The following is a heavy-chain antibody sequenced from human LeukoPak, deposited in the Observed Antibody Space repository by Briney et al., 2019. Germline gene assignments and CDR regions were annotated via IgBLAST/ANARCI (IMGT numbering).Heavy chain of an antibody. CDR3: ARGPSGVAATAPIDY. D-gene: IGHD2-15*01. CDR2: INHSGST. J-gene: IGHJ4*02. V-gene: IGHV4-34*01. Sequence: SETLSLTCAVYGGSFSGYYWSWIRQPPGKGLEWIGGINHSGSTNYNPSLKGRVTISVDTSKNQFSLKLSSVTAADTAVYYCARGPSGVAATAPIDYWGQGTLVTVSS. CDR1: GGSFSGYY.